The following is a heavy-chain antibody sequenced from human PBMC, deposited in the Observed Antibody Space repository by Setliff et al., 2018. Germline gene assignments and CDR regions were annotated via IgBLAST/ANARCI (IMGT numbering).Heavy chain of an antibody. Sequence: GESLKISCKGSGYSFTSYWIGWVRQMPGKGLEWMGIIYPGDSDTRYSPSFQGQVTISADKSISTAYLQWSSLKASDTAMYYCASRPYSSSFLSPFVGNWFDPWGQGTLVTVSS. D-gene: IGHD6-13*01. V-gene: IGHV5-51*01. J-gene: IGHJ5*02. CDR3: ASRPYSSSFLSPFVGNWFDP. CDR2: IYPGDSDT. CDR1: GYSFTSYW.